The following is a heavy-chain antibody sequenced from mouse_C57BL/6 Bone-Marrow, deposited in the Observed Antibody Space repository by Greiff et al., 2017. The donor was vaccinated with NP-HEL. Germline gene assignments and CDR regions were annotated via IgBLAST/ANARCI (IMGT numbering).Heavy chain of an antibody. D-gene: IGHD2-5*01. CDR2: INPSTGGT. V-gene: IGHV1-42*01. CDR3: ARVRYSNYMYYFDY. J-gene: IGHJ2*01. CDR1: GYSFTGYY. Sequence: VQLQQSGPELVKPGASVKISCKASGYSFTGYYMNWVKQSPEKSLEWIGEINPSTGGTTYNQKFKAKATLTVYKSSSTAYMQLKSLTSEDSAVYYCARVRYSNYMYYFDYWGQGTTLTVSS.